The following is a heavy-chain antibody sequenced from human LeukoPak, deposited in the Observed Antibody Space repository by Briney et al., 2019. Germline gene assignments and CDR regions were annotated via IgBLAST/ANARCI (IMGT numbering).Heavy chain of an antibody. J-gene: IGHJ4*02. CDR3: TTLPDYDFWSGRYY. D-gene: IGHD3-3*01. CDR1: GFTFSNAW. CDR2: IKSKTDGGTT. V-gene: IGHV3-15*01. Sequence: GGSLRLSCAASGFTFSNAWMSWVRQAPGKGLEWVGRIKSKTDGGTTDYAAPVKGRFTISRDDSKNTLCLQMNSLKTEDTAVYYCTTLPDYDFWSGRYYWGQGTLVTVSS.